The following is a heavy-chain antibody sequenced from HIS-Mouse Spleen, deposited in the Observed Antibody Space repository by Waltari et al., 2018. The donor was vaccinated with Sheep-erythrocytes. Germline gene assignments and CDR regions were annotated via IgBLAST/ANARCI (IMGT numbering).Heavy chain of an antibody. V-gene: IGHV4-31*03. CDR1: GGPISSGGYD. CDR2: IYYSGST. CDR3: ARDRLGIFGY. J-gene: IGHJ4*02. D-gene: IGHD7-27*01. Sequence: QVQLQESGPGLVKPSQTLSLTCTVSGGPISSGGYDWSWIRQHPWKGLEWIGYIYYSGSTYYNPSLKSRVTISVDTSKNQFSLKLSSVTAADTAVYYCARDRLGIFGYWGQGTLVTVSS.